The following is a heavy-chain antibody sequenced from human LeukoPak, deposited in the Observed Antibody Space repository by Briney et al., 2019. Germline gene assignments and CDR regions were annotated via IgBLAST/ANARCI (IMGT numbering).Heavy chain of an antibody. D-gene: IGHD6-19*01. J-gene: IGHJ4*02. V-gene: IGHV3-7*01. Sequence: PGGSLRLSCAAPGFTFSAYDMSWVRQAPGKGLEWVAFINHPGTEKYYVDSVEGRFTISRDNAKNSLYLQMNSLRAEDTAIYYCTRDWLDASLDYWGQGVLVTVSS. CDR2: INHPGTEK. CDR3: TRDWLDASLDY. CDR1: GFTFSAYD.